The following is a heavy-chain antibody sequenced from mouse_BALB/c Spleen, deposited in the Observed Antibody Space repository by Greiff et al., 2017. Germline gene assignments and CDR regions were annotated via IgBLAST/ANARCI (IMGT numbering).Heavy chain of an antibody. CDR1: GYAFTNYL. Sequence: QVQLQQSGAELVRPGTSVKVSCKASGYAFTNYLIEWVKQRPGQGLEWIGVINPGSGGTNYNEKFKGKATLTADKSSSTAYMQLSSLTSDDSAVYFCARDPSYDYYAMDYWGQGTSVTVSS. D-gene: IGHD1-2*01. J-gene: IGHJ4*01. V-gene: IGHV1-54*01. CDR3: ARDPSYDYYAMDY. CDR2: INPGSGGT.